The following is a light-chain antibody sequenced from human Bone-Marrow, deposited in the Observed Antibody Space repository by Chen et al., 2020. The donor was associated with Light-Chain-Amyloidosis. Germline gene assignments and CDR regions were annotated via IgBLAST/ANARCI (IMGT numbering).Light chain of an antibody. J-gene: IGLJ3*02. CDR2: EDD. V-gene: IGLV6-57*01. CDR3: QSYQGSSQGV. Sequence: NFMLTQPHSVSESPGTTVLISCTRSSGSLATNYVQWYQQRPGSSPTTVIYEDDQRPSGVPDRFSGSIDRSSNAASLTISGLKTEDEADYYCQSYQGSSQGVFGGGTKLTVL. CDR1: SGSLATNY.